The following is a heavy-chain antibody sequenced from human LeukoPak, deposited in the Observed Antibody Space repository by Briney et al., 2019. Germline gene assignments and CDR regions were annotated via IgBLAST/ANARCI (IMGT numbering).Heavy chain of an antibody. CDR1: GFTFSSYA. D-gene: IGHD2-21*02. Sequence: GRSLRLSCAASGFTFSSYAMHWVRQAPEKGLEWVSAISASGGSTYYADSVKGRFTISRDNSKNTLYLQMNSLRAEDTALYYCARDRGMVTGLLDYWGQGTLVTVSS. V-gene: IGHV3-23*01. CDR2: ISASGGST. CDR3: ARDRGMVTGLLDY. J-gene: IGHJ4*02.